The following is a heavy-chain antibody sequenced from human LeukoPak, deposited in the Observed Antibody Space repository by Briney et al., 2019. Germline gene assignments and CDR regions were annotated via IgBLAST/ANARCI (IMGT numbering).Heavy chain of an antibody. CDR1: GFTFSSYA. V-gene: IGHV3-23*01. J-gene: IGHJ4*02. Sequence: GGSLRLSCAASGFTFSSYAMSWVRQAPGKGLEWVSAISGSGGSTYYADSVKGRFTISRDNSKNTLYLQMNSLRAEDTAVYYCEKAISVVVIATPGYFDYWGQGTLVTVSS. CDR2: ISGSGGST. D-gene: IGHD2-21*01. CDR3: EKAISVVVIATPGYFDY.